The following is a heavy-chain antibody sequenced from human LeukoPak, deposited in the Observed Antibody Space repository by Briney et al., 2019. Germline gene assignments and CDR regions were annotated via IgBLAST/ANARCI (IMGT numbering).Heavy chain of an antibody. V-gene: IGHV4-34*01. J-gene: IGHJ3*02. CDR1: GGSFSGYY. CDR3: ARVHDAFDI. Sequence: SETLSLTCAVYGGSFSGYYWSWIRQPPGKGLEWIGEINHSGSTNYNPSLKSRVTISVDTSKDQFSLKLSSVTAADTAVYYCARVHDAFDIWGQGTMVTVSS. CDR2: INHSGST.